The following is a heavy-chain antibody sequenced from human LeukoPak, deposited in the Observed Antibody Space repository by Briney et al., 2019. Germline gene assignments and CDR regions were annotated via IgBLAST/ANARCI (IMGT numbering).Heavy chain of an antibody. V-gene: IGHV1-69*13. CDR2: IIPIFGTA. CDR1: VGTFNSYA. Sequence: ASVKVSCKASVGTFNSYAITWVRQAPGQGLEWMGGIIPIFGTAKYAQKFQGRVTITADVYTSTSFLELSSLTSEDTALYYCARSPWDSSAPDYWGRGTLVTVSS. CDR3: ARSPWDSSAPDY. J-gene: IGHJ4*02. D-gene: IGHD3-22*01.